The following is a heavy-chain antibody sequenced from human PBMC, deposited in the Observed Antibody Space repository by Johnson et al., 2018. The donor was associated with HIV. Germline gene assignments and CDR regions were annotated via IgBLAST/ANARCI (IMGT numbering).Heavy chain of an antibody. CDR1: GFTFDDYG. D-gene: IGHD2-2*02. CDR2: ISWNSGNI. J-gene: IGHJ3*02. Sequence: VQLVESGGGLVQPGRSLRLSCAASGFTFDDYGMHWVRQVPGKGLEWVSGISWNSGNIGYADSVKGRFTISRDNAKNSLYLQMNSLRAEDTALYYCAKDRYTENDAFDIWGQGTMVTVSS. V-gene: IGHV3-9*01. CDR3: AKDRYTENDAFDI.